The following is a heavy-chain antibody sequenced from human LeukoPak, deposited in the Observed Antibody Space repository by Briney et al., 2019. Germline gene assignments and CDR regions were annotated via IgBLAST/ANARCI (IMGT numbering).Heavy chain of an antibody. CDR2: ISGSGGST. CDR1: GFTFSSYA. CDR3: ASCTSRILGFTIFGVATPKGDAFDI. V-gene: IGHV3-23*01. Sequence: PGGSLRLSCAASGFTFSSYAMSWVRQAPGKGLEWVSAISGSGGSTYYADSVKGRFTISRDNSKNTLYLQMNSLRAEDTAVYYCASCTSRILGFTIFGVATPKGDAFDIWGQGTMVTVSS. D-gene: IGHD3-3*01. J-gene: IGHJ3*02.